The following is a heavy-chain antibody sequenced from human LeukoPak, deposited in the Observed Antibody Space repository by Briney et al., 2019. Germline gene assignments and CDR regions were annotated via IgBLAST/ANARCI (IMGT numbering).Heavy chain of an antibody. CDR3: ARDFVDIVASGAFDI. D-gene: IGHD5-12*01. V-gene: IGHV3-21*01. CDR2: ISSSSSYI. Sequence: GGSLRLSCAASGFKFDDYGMSWVRQAPGKGLEWVSSISSSSSYIYYADSVKGRFTISRDNAKNSLYLQMNSLRAEDTAVYYCARDFVDIVASGAFDIWGQGTMVTVSS. CDR1: GFKFDDYG. J-gene: IGHJ3*02.